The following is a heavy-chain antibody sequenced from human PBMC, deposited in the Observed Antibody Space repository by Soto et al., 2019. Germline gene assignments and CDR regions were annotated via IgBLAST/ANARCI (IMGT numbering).Heavy chain of an antibody. CDR3: ARVHVMVVAGSTFDY. V-gene: IGHV4-38-2*02. CDR1: CYSISSGSY. J-gene: IGHJ4*01. Sequence: SETLSLTCTVSCYSISSGSYWAWIRQPPGKGPEWIASIYHGGTTFYNPSLKSRVTISVDTSNNQFSLKLTSVTAADTAVYYCARVHVMVVAGSTFDYWGHGTLVTVSS. CDR2: IYHGGTT. D-gene: IGHD6-19*01.